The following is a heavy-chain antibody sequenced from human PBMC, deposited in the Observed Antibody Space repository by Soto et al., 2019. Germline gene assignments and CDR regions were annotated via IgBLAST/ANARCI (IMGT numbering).Heavy chain of an antibody. Sequence: ASVKVSCKASGYTFTGYYMHWVRQAPGQGLEWMGWINPNSGGTNYAQKLQGRVTMTRDPSISTAYMELSRLRSDDTAVYYCVRDIDMDIVVEVAATAPGYWGQGTLVTVSS. CDR2: INPNSGGT. J-gene: IGHJ4*02. D-gene: IGHD2-15*01. CDR1: GYTFTGYY. V-gene: IGHV1-2*02. CDR3: VRDIDMDIVVEVAATAPGY.